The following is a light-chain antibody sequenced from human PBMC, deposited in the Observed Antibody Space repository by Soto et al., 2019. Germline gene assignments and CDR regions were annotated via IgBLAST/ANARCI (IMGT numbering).Light chain of an antibody. V-gene: IGLV2-14*01. CDR3: GSITRSSTSV. J-gene: IGLJ1*01. CDR1: SSDVGGFEY. Sequence: SALSPPASVSGSPGQSITISCTGTSSDVGGFEYVSWYQHQPGKAPKLIIYDVTKRPSGVSNRFSGSKSGNTASLTISGIQAEDEGDYYCGSITRSSTSVFGTGTKVTVL. CDR2: DVT.